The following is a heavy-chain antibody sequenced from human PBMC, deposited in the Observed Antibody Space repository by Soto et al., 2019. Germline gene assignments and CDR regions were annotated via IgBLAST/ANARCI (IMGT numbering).Heavy chain of an antibody. J-gene: IGHJ6*04. CDR3: ARHGPDYDFWNGGMDV. D-gene: IGHD3-3*01. CDR1: GGSISSSSYY. V-gene: IGHV4-39*01. Sequence: QLQLQESGPGLVKPSETLSLTCTVSGGSISSSSYYWGWIRQPPGKGLEWIGSIYYSGSTYSNPSLKSRVPISVVTSKNQFSLKLCSVTAANTAVYYCARHGPDYDFWNGGMDVWGEGTTVTVSS. CDR2: IYYSGST.